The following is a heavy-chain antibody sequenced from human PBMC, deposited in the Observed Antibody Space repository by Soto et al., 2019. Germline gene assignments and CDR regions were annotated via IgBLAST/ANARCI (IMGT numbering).Heavy chain of an antibody. V-gene: IGHV4-31*03. D-gene: IGHD3-10*01. CDR3: ARYRYYGSGKPVDY. CDR2: TYYSGTT. CDR1: GGSISSGDYY. Sequence: QVQLQESGPGLVKPSQTLSLTCTVSGGSISSGDYYWSWIRQHPGKGLEWIGYTYYSGTTDYNPSLKRRVTMSVDTTKNQFTLKLNSVTAADTAVYYCARYRYYGSGKPVDYWGQGTLVTVSS. J-gene: IGHJ4*02.